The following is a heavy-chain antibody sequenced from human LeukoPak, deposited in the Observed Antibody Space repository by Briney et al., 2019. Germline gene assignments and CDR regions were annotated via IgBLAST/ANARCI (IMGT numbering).Heavy chain of an antibody. CDR1: GFTFSNFG. V-gene: IGHV3-30*03. D-gene: IGHD6-13*01. CDR2: ISNDGSNK. J-gene: IGHJ4*02. Sequence: GGSLRLSCAASGFTFSNFGMHWVRQAPGKGLESVAVISNDGSNKYYADSVKGRFTISRDNSKNTLYLQMNSLRAEDTAVYYCASMPSHSSSWFDYWGQGTLVTVSS. CDR3: ASMPSHSSSWFDY.